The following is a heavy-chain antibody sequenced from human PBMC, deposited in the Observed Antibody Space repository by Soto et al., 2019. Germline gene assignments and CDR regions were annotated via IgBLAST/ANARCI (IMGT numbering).Heavy chain of an antibody. J-gene: IGHJ3*02. CDR1: GGTFSSYA. CDR2: IIPIFGTA. V-gene: IGHV1-69*13. CDR3: ARDSPYYSDSSGPFDI. D-gene: IGHD3-22*01. Sequence: ASVKVSCKASGGTFSSYAISWVRQAPGQGLEWMGGIIPIFGTANYAQKFQGRVTITADESTSTAYMELSSLRSEDTAVYYCARDSPYYSDSSGPFDIWGQGTMVTVSS.